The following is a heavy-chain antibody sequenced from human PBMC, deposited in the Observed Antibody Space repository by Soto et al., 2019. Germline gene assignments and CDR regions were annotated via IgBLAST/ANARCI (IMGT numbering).Heavy chain of an antibody. CDR1: GYTFTSYA. CDR2: INAGNGNT. Sequence: ASVKVSCKASGYTFTSYAMHWVRQAPGQRLEWMGWINAGNGNTKYSQKFQGRATITRDTSASTAYMELSSLRSEDTAVYYCARQAVYCSGGSCYYYGMDVWGQGTTVTVSS. J-gene: IGHJ6*02. CDR3: ARQAVYCSGGSCYYYGMDV. D-gene: IGHD2-15*01. V-gene: IGHV1-3*01.